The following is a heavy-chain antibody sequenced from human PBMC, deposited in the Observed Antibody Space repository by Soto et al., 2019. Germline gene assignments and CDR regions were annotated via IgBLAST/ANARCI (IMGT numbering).Heavy chain of an antibody. CDR3: AADDSRCEDFSYYYYYVMDC. CDR1: GFAFTSSA. V-gene: IGHV1-58*01. D-gene: IGHD3-22*01. Sequence: SVKVSCKASGFAFTSSAVQWVRQARGQRLEWIGWIVVGSGNTNYAQKFQEGVTITRDMSTSTAYMELSSLRSEDTAVYYCAADDSRCEDFSYYYYYVMDCWGQGTTVTVSS. CDR2: IVVGSGNT. J-gene: IGHJ6*02.